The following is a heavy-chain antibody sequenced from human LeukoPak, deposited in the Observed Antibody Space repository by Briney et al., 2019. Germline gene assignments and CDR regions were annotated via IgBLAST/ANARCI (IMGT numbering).Heavy chain of an antibody. CDR3: ARVSDHGSGSSSWFDP. J-gene: IGHJ5*02. CDR1: GGSISSYY. CDR2: IYTSGST. Sequence: SETLSLTCTVSGGSISSYYWSWIRQPAGKGLEWIGRIYTSGSTNYNPSLKSRVTMSVDTSKNQFSLKLSSVTAADTAVYYCARVSDHGSGSSSWFDPWGQGTLVTVSS. V-gene: IGHV4-4*07. D-gene: IGHD3-10*01.